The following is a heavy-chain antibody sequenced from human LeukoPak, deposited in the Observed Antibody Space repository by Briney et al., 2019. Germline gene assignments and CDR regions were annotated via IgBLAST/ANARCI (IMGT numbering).Heavy chain of an antibody. V-gene: IGHV4-34*01. D-gene: IGHD3-3*01. Sequence: PSETLSLTCAVYGGSFSGYYWSWIRQPPGKGLEWIGEINHSGSTNYNPSLKSRVTISVDTSKNQFSLKLSSVTAADTAVYYCARYPSDFWSGSGAFDIWGQGTMVTVSS. CDR3: ARYPSDFWSGSGAFDI. CDR1: GGSFSGYY. CDR2: INHSGST. J-gene: IGHJ3*02.